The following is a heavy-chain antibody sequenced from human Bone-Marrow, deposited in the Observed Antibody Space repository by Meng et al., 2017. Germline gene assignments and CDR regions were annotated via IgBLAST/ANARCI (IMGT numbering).Heavy chain of an antibody. J-gene: IGHJ3*02. V-gene: IGHV3-13*01. CDR2: IGTAGDT. CDR3: ARGVGYCDSRGDDAFDI. CDR1: GFTFSSYD. D-gene: IGHD2/OR15-2a*01. Sequence: GESLKISCAASGFTFSSYDMHWVRQATGKGLEWVSAIGTAGDTYYPGSAKGRFTSSRENAKNSLYLQMNSLRAGDTAVYYCARGVGYCDSRGDDAFDIWGQGTMVTVSS.